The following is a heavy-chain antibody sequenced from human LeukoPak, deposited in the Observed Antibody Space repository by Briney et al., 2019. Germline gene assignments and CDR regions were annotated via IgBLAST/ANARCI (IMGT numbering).Heavy chain of an antibody. Sequence: GGSLRLSCGASGFTFSSYSMNWVRQAPGKGLQWVSFIGSSISYIYYADSVKGRFTISRDNAKNSLYLRMNSLRVEDTAVYYCARDSRGRSRPYYFDYWDQGILVTVSA. CDR3: ARDSRGRSRPYYFDY. J-gene: IGHJ4*02. CDR2: IGSSISYI. V-gene: IGHV3-21*01. CDR1: GFTFSSYS. D-gene: IGHD1-14*01.